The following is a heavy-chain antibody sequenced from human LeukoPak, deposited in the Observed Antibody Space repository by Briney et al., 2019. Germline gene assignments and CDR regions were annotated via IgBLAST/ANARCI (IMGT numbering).Heavy chain of an antibody. V-gene: IGHV3-74*01. CDR1: GFTFSTSC. D-gene: IGHD6-13*01. Sequence: GGSLTLSCATSGFTFSTSCMHWVRQAPGKGLVWVSRISSDGSTTTYADSVKGRFTISRDNAKNTLYLQMNSLRVEDTAVYYCVRVRSSSWYDYWGQGALVTVSS. CDR3: VRVRSSSWYDY. CDR2: ISSDGSTT. J-gene: IGHJ4*02.